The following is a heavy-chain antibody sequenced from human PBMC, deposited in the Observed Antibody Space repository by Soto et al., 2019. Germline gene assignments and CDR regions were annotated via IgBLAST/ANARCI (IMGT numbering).Heavy chain of an antibody. CDR2: ISAYNGNT. J-gene: IGHJ6*02. CDR1: GYTFTSYG. D-gene: IGHD4-17*01. V-gene: IGHV1-18*01. Sequence: ASVKVSCKASGYTFTSYGISWVRQAPGQGLEWMGWISAYNGNTNYAQKLQGRVTMTTDTSTSTAYMELRSLRSDDTAVYYCAKVPVTTIRAYYGMDVWGQGTTVTVS. CDR3: AKVPVTTIRAYYGMDV.